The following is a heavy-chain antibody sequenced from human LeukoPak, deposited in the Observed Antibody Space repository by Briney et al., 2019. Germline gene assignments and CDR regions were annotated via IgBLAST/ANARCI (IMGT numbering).Heavy chain of an antibody. CDR3: ARRRDGYNYYFDY. V-gene: IGHV5-51*01. D-gene: IGHD5-24*01. Sequence: GESLKISCKGSGYSFTNYWIGWVRKMPGKGLEWMGIIYPGDSDTRYSPSFQGQVTISADKSISTAYLQWSSLKASDTAMYYCARRRDGYNYYFDYWGQGTLVTVSS. CDR2: IYPGDSDT. CDR1: GYSFTNYW. J-gene: IGHJ4*02.